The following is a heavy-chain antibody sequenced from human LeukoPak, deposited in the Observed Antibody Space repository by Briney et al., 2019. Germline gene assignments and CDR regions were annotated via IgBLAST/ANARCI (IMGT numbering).Heavy chain of an antibody. D-gene: IGHD5-12*01. CDR2: TYYRSKWYN. CDR3: ARDTGAAISVFDI. J-gene: IGHJ3*02. CDR1: GDSVSSNSAV. V-gene: IGHV6-1*01. Sequence: SQTLSPTCAISGDSVSSNSAVWNWLRQSPSRGLEWLGRTYYRSKWYNDYAVTVKSRITVNPDTSKNQFSLQLNSVTPEDTAMYHCARDTGAAISVFDIWGQGTMVTVSS.